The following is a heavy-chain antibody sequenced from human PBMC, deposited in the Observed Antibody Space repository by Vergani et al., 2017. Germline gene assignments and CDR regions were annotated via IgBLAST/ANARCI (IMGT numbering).Heavy chain of an antibody. CDR1: GGPINTGAYY. D-gene: IGHD3-10*01. J-gene: IGHJ6*02. CDR3: ARELSYYYGSGSDDYNPYYYEGMDV. V-gene: IGHV4-61*02. Sequence: QVQLQESGPRLVRPSQTLSLTCTVSGGPINTGAYYWSWIRQPAGKGLEWIGRVYTSGMTNYNPSLKSRVTILVDRSKSQLSLKLTSVTAGDTAVYFCARELSYYYGSGSDDYNPYYYEGMDVWGPGP. CDR2: VYTSGMT.